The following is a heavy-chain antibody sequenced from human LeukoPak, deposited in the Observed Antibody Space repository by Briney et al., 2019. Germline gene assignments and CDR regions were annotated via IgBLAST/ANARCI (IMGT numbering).Heavy chain of an antibody. CDR3: AREGTVGYYFDY. D-gene: IGHD1-1*01. CDR2: ISSSGRTM. CDR1: GFTFNNYE. J-gene: IGHJ4*02. V-gene: IGHV3-48*03. Sequence: PGGSLRLSCAASGFTFNNYEMNWVRQAPGKGLEWISYISSSGRTMFYADSVKGRFTISRDNARNSLYLQMNSLRAEDTAVYYCAREGTVGYYFDYWGQGTLVTVSS.